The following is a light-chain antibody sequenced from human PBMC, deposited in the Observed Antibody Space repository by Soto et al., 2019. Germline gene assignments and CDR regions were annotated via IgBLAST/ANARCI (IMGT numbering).Light chain of an antibody. V-gene: IGLV7-46*01. J-gene: IGLJ1*01. CDR2: DTS. CDR1: TGAVTSGHY. Sequence: QAVVTQEPSLTVSPGGTVTLTCGSSTGAVTSGHYPYWFQQKPGQAPRTLIYDTSNKHSWTPARFSGSLLGDKAALTLSGAQLEDEAEYYCLLSYNGPYVFGTGTKLTVL. CDR3: LLSYNGPYV.